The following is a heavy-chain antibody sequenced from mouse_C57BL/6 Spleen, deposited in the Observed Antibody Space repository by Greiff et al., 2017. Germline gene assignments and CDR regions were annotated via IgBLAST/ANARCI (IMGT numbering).Heavy chain of an antibody. D-gene: IGHD1-1*01. CDR2: IDPENGDT. J-gene: IGHJ4*01. CDR3: TTLITLGGY. CDR1: GFNIKDDY. Sequence: EVQLQESGAELVRPGASVKLSCTASGFNIKDDYMHWVKQRPEQGLEWIGWIDPENGDTAYASKFQGKATITADTSSNTAYLQLSSLTSEDTAVYYCTTLITLGGYWGQGTSVTVSS. V-gene: IGHV14-4*01.